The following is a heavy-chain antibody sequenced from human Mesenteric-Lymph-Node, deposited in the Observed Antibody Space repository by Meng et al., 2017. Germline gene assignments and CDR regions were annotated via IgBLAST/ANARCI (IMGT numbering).Heavy chain of an antibody. CDR1: GYTFTSYG. D-gene: IGHD3-22*01. CDR2: INPNSGDT. J-gene: IGHJ4*02. Sequence: ASVKVSCKASGYTFTSYGISWVRQAPGQGLVWMGWINPNSGDTEYAQQFQGRVTVTRDTSITTAYMELISLTSADTSVYYCASRNYHGNSGYYGFDYWGQGTMVTVSS. CDR3: ASRNYHGNSGYYGFDY. V-gene: IGHV1-2*02.